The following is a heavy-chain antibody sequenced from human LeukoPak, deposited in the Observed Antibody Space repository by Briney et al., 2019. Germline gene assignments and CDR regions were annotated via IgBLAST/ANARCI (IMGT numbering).Heavy chain of an antibody. V-gene: IGHV3-21*01. Sequence: GGSLRLSCAASGFTFSSYGMHWVRQAPGKGLEWVSSISSSSSYIYYADSVKGRFTISRDNAKNSLYLQMNSLRAEDTAVYYCAKAYLIWFGELSGIDYWGQGTLVTVSS. CDR3: AKAYLIWFGELSGIDY. D-gene: IGHD3-10*01. CDR2: ISSSSSYI. CDR1: GFTFSSYG. J-gene: IGHJ4*02.